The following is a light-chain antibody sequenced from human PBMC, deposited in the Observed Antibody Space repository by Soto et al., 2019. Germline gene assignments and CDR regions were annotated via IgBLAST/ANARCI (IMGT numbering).Light chain of an antibody. Sequence: EIVMTQSPATLSVTPGERATLSCRASQSVGTNLVWYQHKPGQAPRPLIYGASIRATGIPARFSASGSGTEFTLTISSLEPEDFAVYYCQQRSNWPPTWTFGQGTKVDI. CDR3: QQRSNWPPTWT. V-gene: IGKV3-15*01. CDR1: QSVGTN. J-gene: IGKJ1*01. CDR2: GAS.